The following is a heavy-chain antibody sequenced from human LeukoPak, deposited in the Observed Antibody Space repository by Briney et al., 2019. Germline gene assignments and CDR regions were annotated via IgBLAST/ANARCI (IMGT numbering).Heavy chain of an antibody. V-gene: IGHV4-39*01. D-gene: IGHD3-22*01. CDR1: GGSISSSSYY. J-gene: IGHJ4*02. Sequence: PSETLSLTCTVSGGSISSSSYYWGWIRQPPGKGLEWIGSIYYSGSTYYNPSLKSRVTISVDTSKNQFSLKLSSVTAADTAVYYCASSVDYDSSGYPDYWGQGTLVTVSS. CDR3: ASSVDYDSSGYPDY. CDR2: IYYSGST.